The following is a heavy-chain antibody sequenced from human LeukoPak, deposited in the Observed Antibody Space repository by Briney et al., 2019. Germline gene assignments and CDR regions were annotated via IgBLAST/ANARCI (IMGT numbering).Heavy chain of an antibody. CDR3: ARGGDSTGGLYYYDSSGYYYVGWFDP. CDR1: GYTFTSYD. Sequence: ASVKVSCKASGYTFTSYDINWVRQATGQGLEWMGWMNPNSGNTGYAQKFQGRVTMTRDTSTSTVYMELSSLRSEDTAVYYCARGGDSTGGLYYYDSSGYYYVGWFDPWGQGTLVTVSS. CDR2: MNPNSGNT. V-gene: IGHV1-8*01. J-gene: IGHJ5*02. D-gene: IGHD3-22*01.